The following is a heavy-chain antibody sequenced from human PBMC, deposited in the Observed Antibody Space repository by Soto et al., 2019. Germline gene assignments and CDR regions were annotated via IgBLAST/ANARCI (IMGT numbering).Heavy chain of an antibody. Sequence: QVQLVQSGDEVKKPGASVKVSCKASGYIFVNYGIAWVRQAPGQGLEWMGWISPYTGNTHSATKVHGGLTMTTDTSTSTAYMDLGSLTSDDTAVYYCVMVDNYVTPTPQDVWGQGTTVTVSS. J-gene: IGHJ6*02. CDR3: VMVDNYVTPTPQDV. CDR2: ISPYTGNT. CDR1: GYIFVNYG. D-gene: IGHD3-16*01. V-gene: IGHV1-18*01.